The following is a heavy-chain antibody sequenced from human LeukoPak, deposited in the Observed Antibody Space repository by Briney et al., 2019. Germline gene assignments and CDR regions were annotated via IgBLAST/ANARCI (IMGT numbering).Heavy chain of an antibody. CDR3: AKAHTAMAPFDY. CDR2: VSNDGAKK. CDR1: AFTFNTFA. D-gene: IGHD5-18*01. J-gene: IGHJ4*02. V-gene: IGHV3-30*04. Sequence: GGSLRLSCTGSAFTFNTFAIHWVRQAPGKGLEWVAVVSNDGAKKYYADSVKGRFTISRDNPKNTLYLQMNSLRAEDTAVYYCAKAHTAMAPFDYWGQGTLVTVSS.